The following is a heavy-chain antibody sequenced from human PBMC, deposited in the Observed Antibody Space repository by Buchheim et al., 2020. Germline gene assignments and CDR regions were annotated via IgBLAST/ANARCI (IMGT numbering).Heavy chain of an antibody. J-gene: IGHJ4*02. V-gene: IGHV3-43D*03. Sequence: EVQLVESGGVAVQPGGSLRLSCAASGFTFDDYGMHWVRQAPGKGLEWVSLIKWAGGATYYADSVQGRFTVSRDNSKSSLHLQMNSLRPEDTAMYYCVKGRGFGGLYFDSWGQGTL. CDR3: VKGRGFGGLYFDS. CDR2: IKWAGGAT. D-gene: IGHD3-16*01. CDR1: GFTFDDYG.